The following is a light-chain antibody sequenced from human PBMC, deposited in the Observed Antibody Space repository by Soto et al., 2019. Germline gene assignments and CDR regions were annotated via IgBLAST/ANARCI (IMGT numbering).Light chain of an antibody. J-gene: IGKJ2*01. CDR2: WAS. Sequence: DIVMTQSPDSLAVSLGERATINCKSSQSVLYSSNNKNYLAWYRQKPGQPPKLIIYWASIRESGVPDRISGSGSRTDFTLTISSLQAEDVAVYYCQQYYSTPPYTFGQGTKLEIK. V-gene: IGKV4-1*01. CDR1: QSVLYSSNNKNY. CDR3: QQYYSTPPYT.